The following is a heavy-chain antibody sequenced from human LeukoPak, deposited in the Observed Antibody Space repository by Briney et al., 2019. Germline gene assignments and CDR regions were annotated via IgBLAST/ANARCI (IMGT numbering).Heavy chain of an antibody. CDR3: ARDSDLLWLGAFDI. CDR1: DGSISSYY. Sequence: SETLSLTCTVSDGSISSYYWSWIRQPPGKGLEWIGYIYYSGSTNYNPSLKSRVTISVDTSKNQFSLKLSSVTAADTAVYYCARDSDLLWLGAFDIWGQGTMVTVSS. J-gene: IGHJ3*02. D-gene: IGHD3-10*01. CDR2: IYYSGST. V-gene: IGHV4-59*01.